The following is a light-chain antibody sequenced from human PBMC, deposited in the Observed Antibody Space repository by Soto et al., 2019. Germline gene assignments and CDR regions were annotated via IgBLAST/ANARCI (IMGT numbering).Light chain of an antibody. CDR2: DAS. V-gene: IGKV1-33*01. CDR1: QDISNY. CDR3: QQFHDLPT. J-gene: IGKJ4*01. Sequence: DIQMTQSPSSLSASVGDRVTITCQATQDISNYLNWFQQKPGKAPKLLIYDASTLETGGPSRFSGSGSGTDFTFTIISLQPEDIATYYCQQFHDLPTVGGGTKVDSK.